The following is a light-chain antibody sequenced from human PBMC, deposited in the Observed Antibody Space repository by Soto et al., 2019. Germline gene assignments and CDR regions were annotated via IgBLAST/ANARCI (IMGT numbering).Light chain of an antibody. CDR2: GVN. J-gene: IGLJ1*01. Sequence: QSVLAQPASVSGSPGQSITISCTGSSXDVGGYDYVSWYQQHPGKAPKLVLYGVNNRPSGVSNRFSGSKSGSTASLTISGLQAEDEAEYYCSSSTTSITHHVFGAGTKVTVL. CDR3: SSSTTSITHHV. CDR1: SXDVGGYDY. V-gene: IGLV2-14*01.